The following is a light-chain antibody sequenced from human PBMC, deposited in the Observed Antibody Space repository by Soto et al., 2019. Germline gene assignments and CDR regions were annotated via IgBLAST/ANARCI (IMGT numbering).Light chain of an antibody. CDR1: NTDVGNYNL. CDR3: CSYVGDLIVV. V-gene: IGLV2-23*01. J-gene: IGLJ3*02. Sequence: QSALTQPASVSGSPGQSITISCTGTNTDVGNYNLNLLSWYLQHPGKAPKLIIYEDSKRPSGVSNRFSGSSSGSTASLTISGLQAEDEADYYCCSYVGDLIVVFGGGTKLTVL. CDR2: EDS.